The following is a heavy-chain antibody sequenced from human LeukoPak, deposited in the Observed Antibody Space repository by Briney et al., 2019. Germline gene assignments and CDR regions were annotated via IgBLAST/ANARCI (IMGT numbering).Heavy chain of an antibody. Sequence: PVASVKVSCKASGGTFSSYAISWVRQAPGQGLEWMGRIIPIFGTANYAQKFQGRVTITTDESTSTAYMELSSLRSEDTAVYYCASNYGDYPLGYWGQGTLVTVPS. J-gene: IGHJ4*02. CDR3: ASNYGDYPLGY. CDR1: GGTFSSYA. D-gene: IGHD4-17*01. V-gene: IGHV1-69*05. CDR2: IIPIFGTA.